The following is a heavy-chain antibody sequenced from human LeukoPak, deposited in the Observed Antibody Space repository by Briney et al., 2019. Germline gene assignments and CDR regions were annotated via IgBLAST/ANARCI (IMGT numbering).Heavy chain of an antibody. CDR3: SRGDTAMVLDY. D-gene: IGHD5-18*01. CDR1: GGTFSSYA. V-gene: IGHV1-69*06. CDR2: IIPIFGTA. J-gene: IGHJ4*02. Sequence: SVKVSCTASGGTFSSYAISWVRQAPGQGLEWMGGIIPIFGTANYAQKFQGRVTITADKSTSTAYMELSSLRSEDTAVYYCSRGDTAMVLDYWGQGTLVTVSS.